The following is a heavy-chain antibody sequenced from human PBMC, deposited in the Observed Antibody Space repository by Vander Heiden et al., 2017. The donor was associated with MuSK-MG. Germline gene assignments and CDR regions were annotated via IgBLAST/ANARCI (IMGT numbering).Heavy chain of an antibody. D-gene: IGHD5-12*01. CDR3: TRGYSGLDIYAFDI. CDR1: ESTFRDQS. V-gene: IGHV3-72*01. J-gene: IGHJ3*02. Sequence: VQLVESGGGLVQPGGSVRLSCAASESTFRDQSMYWVRQGPGKGLEWVGRIGNKARGDTTEYAASVTGRFTISRDDSKNSLYLQMSSLKSDDTALYYCTRGYSGLDIYAFDIWGQGTMVTVSS. CDR2: IGNKARGDTT.